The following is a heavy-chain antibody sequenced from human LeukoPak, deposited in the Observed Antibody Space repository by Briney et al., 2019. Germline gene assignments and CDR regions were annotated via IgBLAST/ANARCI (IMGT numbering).Heavy chain of an antibody. D-gene: IGHD3-22*01. Sequence: SQTLSLTCTVSGGAISSGGYYWSWIRQPPGKGLEWIGYIYYSGSTNYSPSLKSRVTISVDTSKKHFSLKLTSVTAADTAVYYCARTLIVAGKGFWFDPWGQGTLVTVSS. J-gene: IGHJ5*02. V-gene: IGHV4-61*08. CDR3: ARTLIVAGKGFWFDP. CDR1: GGAISSGGYY. CDR2: IYYSGST.